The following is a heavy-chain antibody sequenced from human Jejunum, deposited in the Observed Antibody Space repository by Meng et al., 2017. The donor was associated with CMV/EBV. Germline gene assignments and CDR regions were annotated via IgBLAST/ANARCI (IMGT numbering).Heavy chain of an antibody. J-gene: IGHJ4*02. Sequence: SCAASGFSFSSYSMNWVRQAPGKGLEWISYISLSNSTIYYADSVKGRFTISRDNAKNSLYLQMNSLRAEDTVVYYCARASRDYWGQGTLVTVSS. CDR3: ARASRDY. CDR2: ISLSNSTI. V-gene: IGHV3-48*04. CDR1: GFSFSSYS.